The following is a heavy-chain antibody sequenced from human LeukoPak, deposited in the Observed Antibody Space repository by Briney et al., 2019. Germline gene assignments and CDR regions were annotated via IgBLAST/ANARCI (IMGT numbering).Heavy chain of an antibody. Sequence: GGSLRLSCAASGFTFSSYSMNWVRQAPGNGLEWVSSISSSSSYIYYADSVKGRFTISRDNSKNTLYLQMNSLRAEDTAVYYCARSDLFPEVYGSGSYYRGRNWFDPWGQGTLVTVSS. D-gene: IGHD3-10*01. V-gene: IGHV3-21*01. CDR3: ARSDLFPEVYGSGSYYRGRNWFDP. J-gene: IGHJ5*02. CDR1: GFTFSSYS. CDR2: ISSSSSYI.